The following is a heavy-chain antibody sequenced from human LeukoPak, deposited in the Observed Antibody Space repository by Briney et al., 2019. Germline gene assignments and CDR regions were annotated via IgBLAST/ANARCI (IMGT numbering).Heavy chain of an antibody. CDR2: IAGSSGST. Sequence: GGSLRLSCAASGFTFSSYAMHWVRQAPGKGLEWVSSIAGSSGSTYYADSVKGRFTISRDNSKNTLYLQMNSLRAEDTALYYCAKAAYGDYVNWFDPWGQGTLVTVSS. J-gene: IGHJ5*02. CDR3: AKAAYGDYVNWFDP. CDR1: GFTFSSYA. D-gene: IGHD4-17*01. V-gene: IGHV3-23*01.